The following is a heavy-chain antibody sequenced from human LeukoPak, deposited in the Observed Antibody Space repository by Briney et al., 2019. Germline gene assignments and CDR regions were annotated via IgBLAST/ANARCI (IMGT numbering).Heavy chain of an antibody. V-gene: IGHV3-30*18. CDR1: GFTFSSYG. D-gene: IGHD2-21*02. CDR2: ISYDASNR. CDR3: AKDPDPYQLVPGGYYGMDV. Sequence: GGSLRLSCAASGFTFSSYGMHWVRQAPGKGLEWVAVISYDASNRYYTDSVKGRFTISRDNSKNTLYLQMNSLRAEDTAVYYCAKDPDPYQLVPGGYYGMDVWGQGTTVTVSS. J-gene: IGHJ6*02.